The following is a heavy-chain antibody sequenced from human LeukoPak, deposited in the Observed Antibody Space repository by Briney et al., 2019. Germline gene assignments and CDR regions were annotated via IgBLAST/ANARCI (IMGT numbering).Heavy chain of an antibody. CDR3: ARVTKSYYYYDYMDV. V-gene: IGHV1-18*01. J-gene: IGHJ6*03. D-gene: IGHD4-11*01. CDR2: ISAYNGNT. Sequence: ASVKVSCKASGYTFTSSGVGWVRQAPGQGLEWMGWISAYNGNTNYAQNLQGRVTMTTDTSTNTAYMQLRSLGSDDTALYYCARVTKSYYYYDYMDVWGNGTTVTVSS. CDR1: GYTFTSSG.